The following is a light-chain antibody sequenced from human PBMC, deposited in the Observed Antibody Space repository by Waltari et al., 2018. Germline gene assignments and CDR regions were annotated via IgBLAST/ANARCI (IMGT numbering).Light chain of an antibody. CDR2: SNT. CDR3: AAWDDSLNGVV. CDR1: SSNIGSNT. Sequence: QSVLTQPPSASGTPGQRVTISCSGSSSNIGSNTVNWYQQLPGTAPKLLIYSNTQRPSGCPYRFSGSKSGPSASLAISGLQSEDEADYYCAAWDDSLNGVVFGGGTKLTVL. V-gene: IGLV1-44*01. J-gene: IGLJ2*01.